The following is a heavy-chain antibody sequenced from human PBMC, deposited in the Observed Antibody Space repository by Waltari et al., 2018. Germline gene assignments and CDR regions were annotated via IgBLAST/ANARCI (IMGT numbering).Heavy chain of an antibody. CDR2: IKEDGSEK. J-gene: IGHJ4*02. CDR3: ATQSWSNFEY. V-gene: IGHV3-7*01. CDR1: EFTFAYYW. D-gene: IGHD3-3*01. Sequence: EVQLVESGGGLVQPGGSLRLSCAASEFTFAYYWVTWVRQAPWKGLEWVANIKEDGSEKYYVDSVKGRFTISRDNAKNSLYLQMSSLRVEDTAVYYCATQSWSNFEYWGQGTLVTVSS.